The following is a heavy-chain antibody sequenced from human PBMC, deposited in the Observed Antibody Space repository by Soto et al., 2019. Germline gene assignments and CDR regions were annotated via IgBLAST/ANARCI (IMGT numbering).Heavy chain of an antibody. CDR1: GYTFTGYY. J-gene: IGHJ4*02. CDR2: INPNSGGT. V-gene: IGHV1-2*04. D-gene: IGHD5-12*01. Sequence: ASVKVSCKASGYTFTGYYMHWVRQAPGQGLEWMGWINPNSGGTNYAQKFQGWVTMTRDTSISTAYMELSRLRSDDTAVYYCARAGRIVATPRYFDYWGQGTLVTVSS. CDR3: ARAGRIVATPRYFDY.